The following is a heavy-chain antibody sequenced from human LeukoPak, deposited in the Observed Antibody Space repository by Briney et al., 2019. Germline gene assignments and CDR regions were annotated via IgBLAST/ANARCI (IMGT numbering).Heavy chain of an antibody. CDR2: IYSGGST. CDR3: ASNVDTAMVGGDYYFDY. D-gene: IGHD5-18*01. J-gene: IGHJ4*02. Sequence: GGSLRLSCAASGFTVSSNYMSWVRQAPGKGLEWVSVIYSGGSTYYAGSVKGRFTISRDNSKNTLYLQMNSLRAEDTAVYYCASNVDTAMVGGDYYFDYWGQGTLVTVSS. CDR1: GFTVSSNY. V-gene: IGHV3-66*01.